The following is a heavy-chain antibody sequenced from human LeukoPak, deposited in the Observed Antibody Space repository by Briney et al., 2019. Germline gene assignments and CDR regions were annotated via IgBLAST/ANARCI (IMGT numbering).Heavy chain of an antibody. CDR2: ISGSASGGT. CDR3: AKVKNYWYFEI. CDR1: GFPFSTND. J-gene: IGHJ2*01. Sequence: GGSLRLSCAASGFPFSTNDMTWVRQAPGKGLEWVSAISGSASGGTTYGDSGRGRFTISRDNSESTLYLQMNSLRVEDTAVYYWAKVKNYWYFEIWGRGTLVTVSS. V-gene: IGHV3-23*01.